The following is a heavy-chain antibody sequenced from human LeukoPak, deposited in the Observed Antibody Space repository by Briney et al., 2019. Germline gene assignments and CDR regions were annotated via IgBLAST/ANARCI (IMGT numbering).Heavy chain of an antibody. J-gene: IGHJ4*02. Sequence: PSQTLSLTCTVSGGSISSGDYYWSWIRQPPGKGLEWIGYIYYSGSTYYNPSLKSRVTISVDTSKNQFSLKLSSVTAADTAVYFCARGKSGYDSDYFDYWGQGTLVTVSS. CDR2: IYYSGST. V-gene: IGHV4-30-4*08. CDR1: GGSISSGDYY. D-gene: IGHD5-12*01. CDR3: ARGKSGYDSDYFDY.